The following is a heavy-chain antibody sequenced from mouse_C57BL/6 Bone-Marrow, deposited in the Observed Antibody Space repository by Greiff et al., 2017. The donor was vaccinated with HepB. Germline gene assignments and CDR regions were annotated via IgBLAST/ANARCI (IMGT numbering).Heavy chain of an antibody. Sequence: QVQLKESGAELARPGASVKMSCKASGYTFTSYTMHWVKQRPGQGLEWIGYINPSSGYTKYNQKFKDKATLTADKSSSTAYMQLSSLTSEDSAVYYCAREPPFYYGYGRDLDYWGQGTTLTGSS. V-gene: IGHV1-4*01. CDR2: INPSSGYT. D-gene: IGHD2-2*01. CDR3: AREPPFYYGYGRDLDY. J-gene: IGHJ2*01. CDR1: GYTFTSYT.